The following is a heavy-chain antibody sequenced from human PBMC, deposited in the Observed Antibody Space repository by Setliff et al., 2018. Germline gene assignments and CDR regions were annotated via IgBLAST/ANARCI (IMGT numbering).Heavy chain of an antibody. D-gene: IGHD2-2*01. CDR1: GYSISSGYY. CDR3: ARDQKGVVPAAMKAFDI. J-gene: IGHJ3*02. CDR2: IYHSGST. V-gene: IGHV4-38-2*02. Sequence: SETLSLTCTVSGYSISSGYYWGWIREPPGKGLEWIGSIYHSGSTFYNPSLKSRVTISVDTSKNEFSLKLSSVTAADTAVYYCARDQKGVVPAAMKAFDIWGQGTMVTVSS.